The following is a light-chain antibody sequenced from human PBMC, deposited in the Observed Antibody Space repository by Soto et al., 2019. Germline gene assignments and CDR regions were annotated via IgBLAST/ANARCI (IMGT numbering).Light chain of an antibody. J-gene: IGKJ5*01. CDR2: DAS. V-gene: IGKV1-33*01. CDR3: QHYDHLPIT. Sequence: DIQMTQSPSSLSASVGYRVTITCQASQDITNYLNWYQQKPGRAPRLLLYDASSLETGVPSRFSRSGSGTDFTLTISSLQPEDVATYYCQHYDHLPITFGQGTRLEI. CDR1: QDITNY.